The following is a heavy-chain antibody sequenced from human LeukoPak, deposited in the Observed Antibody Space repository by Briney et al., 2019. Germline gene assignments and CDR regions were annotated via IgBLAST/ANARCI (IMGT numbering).Heavy chain of an antibody. Sequence: PGRSLRLSCSASGFTFSSYSMHWVRQARGKGLEWVAVISYGGNNKYDADSVKGRFTISRDNSKNTLYLQMNSLRAEDTAVYYCARLPGYCSSNSCYKMTIPFDYWGQGTLVTVSS. J-gene: IGHJ4*02. CDR3: ARLPGYCSSNSCYKMTIPFDY. D-gene: IGHD2-2*02. CDR2: ISYGGNNK. V-gene: IGHV3-30-3*01. CDR1: GFTFSSYS.